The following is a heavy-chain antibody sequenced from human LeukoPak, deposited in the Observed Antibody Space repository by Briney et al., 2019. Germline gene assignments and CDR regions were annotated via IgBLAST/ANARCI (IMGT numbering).Heavy chain of an antibody. J-gene: IGHJ3*02. CDR1: GYTFTGYY. CDR3: ASLIVVGRFDI. D-gene: IGHD3-22*01. CDR2: INPNSGGT. V-gene: IGHV1-2*06. Sequence: GASVKVSCKASGYTFTGYYMHWVRQAPGQGLEWMGRINPNSGGTNYAQKFQGGVTMTRDTSISTAYMELSRLRSDDTAVHYCASLIVVGRFDIWGQGTMVTVSS.